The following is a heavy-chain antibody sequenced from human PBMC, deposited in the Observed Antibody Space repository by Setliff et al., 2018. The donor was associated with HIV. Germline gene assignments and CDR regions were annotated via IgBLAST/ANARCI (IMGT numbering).Heavy chain of an antibody. D-gene: IGHD3-10*01. CDR3: ARMRPYNSALDY. V-gene: IGHV3-66*02. CDR2: IYSDGNT. Sequence: TGGSLRLSCAASGFTVSSYYMSWVRQAPGKGLEWVSTIYSDGNTYHADSVKGRFTLSRDNSENALFLQMNSLRPEDTAVYYCARMRPYNSALDYWGQGTLVTVSS. J-gene: IGHJ4*02. CDR1: GFTVSSYY.